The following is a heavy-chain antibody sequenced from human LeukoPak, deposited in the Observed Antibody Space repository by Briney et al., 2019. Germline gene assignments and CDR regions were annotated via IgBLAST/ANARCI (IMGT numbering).Heavy chain of an antibody. CDR1: GFTFSSYS. V-gene: IGHV3-21*01. J-gene: IGHJ4*02. CDR2: ISSSRSYI. D-gene: IGHD6-13*01. Sequence: GGSLTLSCAASGFTFSSYSMNWVRQAPGKGLEWVSSISSSRSYIYYADPVKGGFTIYRDNAKNSLYLQMNSLRAEDTAVYYCARTPRKGVAAARAYYFDYWGQGTLVTVSS. CDR3: ARTPRKGVAAARAYYFDY.